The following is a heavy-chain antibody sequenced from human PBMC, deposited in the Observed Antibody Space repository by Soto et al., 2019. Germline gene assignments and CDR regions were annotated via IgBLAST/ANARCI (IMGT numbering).Heavy chain of an antibody. CDR2: IYYSGNT. Sequence: SETLSLTCTVSGGSTSSDNYWSWIRQPPGKGLEWIGHIYYSGNTDYTPSLKSRLAISIDTSKNQFSLKLSSVTAADTAVYFCAREGGESSDGLYYFDSWGQGSLVTVSS. D-gene: IGHD3-16*01. CDR3: AREGGESSDGLYYFDS. CDR1: GGSTSSDNY. V-gene: IGHV4-30-4*01. J-gene: IGHJ4*02.